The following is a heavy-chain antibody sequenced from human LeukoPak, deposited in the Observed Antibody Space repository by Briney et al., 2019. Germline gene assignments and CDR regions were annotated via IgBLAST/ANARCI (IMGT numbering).Heavy chain of an antibody. CDR1: GFTFSDYY. CDR2: ISCSGSSI. Sequence: GGSLRLSCAASGFTFSDYYMSWIRQAPGKGLEWVSYISCSGSSIYYADSVKGRFTISRDNAKNSLYLQMNSLRAEDTAVYYCARGGTTGTTVFDYWGQGTLVTVSS. J-gene: IGHJ4*02. CDR3: ARGGTTGTTVFDY. D-gene: IGHD1-1*01. V-gene: IGHV3-11*04.